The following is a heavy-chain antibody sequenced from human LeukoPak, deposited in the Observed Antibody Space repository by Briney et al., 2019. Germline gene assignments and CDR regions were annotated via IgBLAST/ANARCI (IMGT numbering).Heavy chain of an antibody. J-gene: IGHJ3*02. Sequence: GGSLRLSCAASGFTFSSYGMHWVRQAPGKGLEWVAFIRYDGSNKYYADSVKGRFTISRDNSKNTLYLQMNSLRAEDTAVYYCARVGIVVVVAYAFDIWGQGTMVTVSS. D-gene: IGHD2-15*01. V-gene: IGHV3-30*02. CDR1: GFTFSSYG. CDR2: IRYDGSNK. CDR3: ARVGIVVVVAYAFDI.